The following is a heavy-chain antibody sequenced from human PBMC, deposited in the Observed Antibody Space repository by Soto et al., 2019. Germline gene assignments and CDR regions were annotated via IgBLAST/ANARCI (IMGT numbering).Heavy chain of an antibody. CDR1: GGTFSSYA. V-gene: IGHV1-69*06. J-gene: IGHJ5*02. Sequence: QVQLVQSGAEVKKPGSSVKVSCKASGGTFSSYAISWVRQAPGQGLEWMGGIIPIFGTANYAQKFQGRVTIAADKSTSTAYMELSSLRSEDTAVYYCARLRGEVHYYDSRWFDPWGQGTLVTVSS. CDR3: ARLRGEVHYYDSRWFDP. CDR2: IIPIFGTA. D-gene: IGHD3-22*01.